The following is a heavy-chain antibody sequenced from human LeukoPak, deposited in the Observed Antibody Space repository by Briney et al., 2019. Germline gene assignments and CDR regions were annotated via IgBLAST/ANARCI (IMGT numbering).Heavy chain of an antibody. Sequence: GGSLRLSCTGTGFSFDDYAMHWVRQAPGKGLEWVSSISSSSSYIYYADSVKGRFTISRDNAKNSLYLQMNSLRAEDTAVYYCARAIDNSPFFDIWGQGTMVTVSS. CDR3: ARAIDNSPFFDI. J-gene: IGHJ3*02. CDR1: GFSFDDYA. V-gene: IGHV3-21*01. D-gene: IGHD2/OR15-2a*01. CDR2: ISSSSSYI.